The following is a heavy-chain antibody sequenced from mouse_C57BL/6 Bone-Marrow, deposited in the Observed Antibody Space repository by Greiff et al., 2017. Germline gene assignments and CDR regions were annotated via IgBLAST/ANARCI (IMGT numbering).Heavy chain of an antibody. V-gene: IGHV1-15*01. Sequence: VQLQQSGAELVRPGASVTLSCKASGYTFTDYEMHWVKQTPVHGLEWIGAIDPETGGTAYNQKFKGKAILTADKSSSTAYMELRSLTSEDSAVYYGKRHYGRSWFAYWGQGTLVTVSA. D-gene: IGHD1-1*01. CDR3: KRHYGRSWFAY. CDR1: GYTFTDYE. CDR2: IDPETGGT. J-gene: IGHJ3*01.